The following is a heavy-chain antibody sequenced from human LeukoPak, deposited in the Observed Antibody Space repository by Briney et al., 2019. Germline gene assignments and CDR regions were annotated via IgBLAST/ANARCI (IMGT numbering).Heavy chain of an antibody. CDR3: ARDMVD. D-gene: IGHD2-15*01. J-gene: IGHJ4*02. Sequence: GGSLRLSCAASGFTFSSYDMHWVRQAPGKGLEWISRINIAGSVTTYADSVKGRFTISRDNAKKTLYLQMNSLRAEDTAVYYCARDMVDWGQGTLVTVSS. V-gene: IGHV3-74*01. CDR1: GFTFSSYD. CDR2: INIAGSVT.